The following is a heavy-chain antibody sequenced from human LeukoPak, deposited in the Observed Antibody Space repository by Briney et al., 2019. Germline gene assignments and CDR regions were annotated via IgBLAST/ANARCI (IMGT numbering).Heavy chain of an antibody. CDR2: ISYDGSNK. CDR1: GLTFSSYA. J-gene: IGHJ4*02. CDR3: ARVGEMATFDY. V-gene: IGHV3-30-3*01. D-gene: IGHD5-24*01. Sequence: GGSLRLSGAASGLTFSSYAMHWVRQAPGKGLEWVAVISYDGSNKYYADSVKGRFTISRDNSKNTLYLQMNSLRAEDTAVYYCARVGEMATFDYWGQGTLVTVSS.